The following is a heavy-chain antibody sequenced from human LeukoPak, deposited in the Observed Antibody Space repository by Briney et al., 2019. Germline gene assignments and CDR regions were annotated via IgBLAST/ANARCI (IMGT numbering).Heavy chain of an antibody. CDR2: IIPIFGTA. J-gene: IGHJ6*03. CDR1: GGTFSSYA. V-gene: IGHV1-69*01. Sequence: SVKVSCKASGGTFSSYAISWVRQAPGQGIEWMGGIIPIFGTANYAQKFQGRVTITADESTSTAYMELSSLRSEDTAVYYCARGSRDFWSDYYYMDVWGKGTTVTVSS. D-gene: IGHD3-3*01. CDR3: ARGSRDFWSDYYYMDV.